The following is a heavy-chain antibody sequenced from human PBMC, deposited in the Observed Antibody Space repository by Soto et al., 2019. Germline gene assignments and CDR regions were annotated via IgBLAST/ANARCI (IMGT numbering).Heavy chain of an antibody. Sequence: QVQLQESGPGLVKPSENLSLTCNVSGGSLNSGAYYWSWIRQPPGKGLEWIGYIYHRGRADYNPSIKSRATISLDTSKNQFSLKLKSVNAVDTGVYYCARSWGGDGYSDWGQGTLVTVSS. J-gene: IGHJ4*02. CDR1: GGSLNSGAYY. CDR3: ARSWGGDGYSD. CDR2: IYHRGRA. V-gene: IGHV4-61*08. D-gene: IGHD2-15*01.